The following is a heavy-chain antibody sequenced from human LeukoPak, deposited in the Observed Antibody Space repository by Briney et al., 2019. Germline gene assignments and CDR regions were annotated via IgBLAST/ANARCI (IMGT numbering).Heavy chain of an antibody. CDR1: GFTVSSNY. J-gene: IGHJ3*01. CDR2: IYSGGST. Sequence: PGGSLRLSCAASGFTVSSNYLSWVRQAPGKGLEWVSLIYSGGSTYYADSVKGRFTISRDNSKNTLYLQMNSLRAEDTAVYYCARDRTPRLRLGENPTWGQGTMVTVSS. V-gene: IGHV3-53*01. D-gene: IGHD3-16*01. CDR3: ARDRTPRLRLGENPT.